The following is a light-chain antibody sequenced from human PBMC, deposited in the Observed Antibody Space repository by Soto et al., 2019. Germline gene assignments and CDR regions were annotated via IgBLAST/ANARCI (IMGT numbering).Light chain of an antibody. Sequence: DMQMTQSPSSLSASVGDRITITFRASQGISSWLAWYQQKPGKAPKLLIYTASSLQSGVPSRFSGSGSGTEFTLTISSLQPDDFATYYCQHYNSYSEAFGQGTKVDIK. J-gene: IGKJ1*01. CDR3: QHYNSYSEA. CDR1: QGISSW. V-gene: IGKV1D-16*01. CDR2: TAS.